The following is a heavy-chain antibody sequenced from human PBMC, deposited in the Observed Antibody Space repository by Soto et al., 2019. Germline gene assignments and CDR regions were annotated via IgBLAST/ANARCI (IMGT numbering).Heavy chain of an antibody. J-gene: IGHJ4*02. V-gene: IGHV3-66*01. CDR1: GFTVSNLY. CDR2: ISSGGSQ. CDR3: ARDTLGGAYDFWH. D-gene: IGHD3-3*01. Sequence: EVQLVESGGGLVQPGGSLRLSCAAYGFTVSNLYMTWVRQAPGKGLEWVSVISSGGSQYYADSVKGRFTISRDNSKNTVYLQMNSLRAGDTAIYYCARDTLGGAYDFWHGGQGTLVTVSS.